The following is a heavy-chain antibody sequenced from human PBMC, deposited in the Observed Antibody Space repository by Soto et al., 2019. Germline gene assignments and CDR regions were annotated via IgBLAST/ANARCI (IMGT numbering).Heavy chain of an antibody. Sequence: PGGSLRLSCAASGFDVSNTDMSWVRQAPGKGLEWVSVIYSGGYTDYADSVKGRFIVSRDSPKNILYLQMDSLRAEDTAVYYCAREAIIVIAAPEYYFDYWGQGTLVTVSS. CDR1: GFDVSNTD. D-gene: IGHD3-22*01. CDR3: AREAIIVIAAPEYYFDY. V-gene: IGHV3-66*01. J-gene: IGHJ4*02. CDR2: IYSGGYT.